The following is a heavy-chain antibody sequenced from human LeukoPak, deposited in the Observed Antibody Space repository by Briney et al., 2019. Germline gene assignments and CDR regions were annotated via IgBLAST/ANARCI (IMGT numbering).Heavy chain of an antibody. CDR2: ISSSSSTI. CDR3: ARDGGDRTGYWFDY. CDR1: GFTFSSYS. J-gene: IGHJ4*02. D-gene: IGHD3-22*01. V-gene: IGHV3-48*01. Sequence: GGSLRLSCAASGFTFSSYSMNWVRQAPGKGLEWVSYISSSSSTIYYADSVKGRFTISRDNAKNSLYLQMNSLRAEDTAVYYCARDGGDRTGYWFDYWGQGTLVTVSS.